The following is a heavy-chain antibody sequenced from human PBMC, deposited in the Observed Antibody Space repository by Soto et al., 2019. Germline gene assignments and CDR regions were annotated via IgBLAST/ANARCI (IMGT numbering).Heavy chain of an antibody. V-gene: IGHV1-2*02. J-gene: IGHJ3*02. Sequence: QLHLVQSGAVVKKPGASVTVSCSASGYPVTAYYMHWVRQAPGRGLEWMGGINPATGAAKYTQTFQGRVNMTRDTSTNTVFLELGGPKSEDTAVFYCARGGGVGVAGSAAFDMWGQGTLVTVSS. CDR1: GYPVTAYY. CDR3: ARGGGVGVAGSAAFDM. D-gene: IGHD3-3*01. CDR2: INPATGAA.